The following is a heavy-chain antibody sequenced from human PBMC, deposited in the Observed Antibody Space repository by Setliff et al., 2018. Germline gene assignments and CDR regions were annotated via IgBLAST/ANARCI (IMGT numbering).Heavy chain of an antibody. V-gene: IGHV4-39*01. J-gene: IGHJ4*02. CDR1: GASINSGTYY. Sequence: PSETLSLTCTVSGASINSGTYYWAWIRQPPGKGLEWIGRIYYRGDTYYNPSLKGRLTISVDTAQNQFSLRLTSVTAAETAVYYCARTGTYRYFDYWGQGALVTVSS. CDR3: ARTGTYRYFDY. CDR2: IYYRGDT. D-gene: IGHD1-1*01.